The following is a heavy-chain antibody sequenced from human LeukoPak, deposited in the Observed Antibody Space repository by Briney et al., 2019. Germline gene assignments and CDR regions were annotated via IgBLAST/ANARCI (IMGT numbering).Heavy chain of an antibody. CDR2: IYYSGNT. D-gene: IGHD3-3*01. V-gene: IGHV4-39*01. Sequence: SETLSLTCTVSGGSISSSSYYWGWIRQPPGKGLEWIGSIYYSGNTYYNPSLKSRVTISVDTSKNQFSLRLSSVTAADTAVYYCARQGYDFWSGTNYWFDPWGQGTLVTVSS. J-gene: IGHJ5*02. CDR3: ARQGYDFWSGTNYWFDP. CDR1: GGSISSSSYY.